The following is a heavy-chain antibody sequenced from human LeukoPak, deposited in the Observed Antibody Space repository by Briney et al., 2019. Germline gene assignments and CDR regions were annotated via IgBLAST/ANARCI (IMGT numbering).Heavy chain of an antibody. D-gene: IGHD3-10*01. CDR3: ARAHYGSGSINWFDP. J-gene: IGHJ5*02. CDR2: IYYSGNT. V-gene: IGHV4-30-4*01. Sequence: SETLSLTCTVSGGSISSGDYYWSWIRQPPGRGLEFIGYIYYSGNTYYNPSLKSRVTISVDTSKNQFSLKLSSVTAADTAVYYCARAHYGSGSINWFDPWGQGTLVTVSS. CDR1: GGSISSGDYY.